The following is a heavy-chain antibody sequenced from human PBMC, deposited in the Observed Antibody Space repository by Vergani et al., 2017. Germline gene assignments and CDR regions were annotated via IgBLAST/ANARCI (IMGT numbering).Heavy chain of an antibody. Sequence: EVQLVESVGGLVQPGGSLRLSCAASGFTFSSYSMNWVRQAPGKGLEWVSYISSSSSTIYYADSVKGRFTISRDNAKNSLYLQMNSLRAEDTAVYYCARRVTMVRGVSNWFDPWGQGTLVTVSS. D-gene: IGHD3-10*01. CDR3: ARRVTMVRGVSNWFDP. CDR2: ISSSSSTI. CDR1: GFTFSSYS. V-gene: IGHV3-48*04. J-gene: IGHJ5*02.